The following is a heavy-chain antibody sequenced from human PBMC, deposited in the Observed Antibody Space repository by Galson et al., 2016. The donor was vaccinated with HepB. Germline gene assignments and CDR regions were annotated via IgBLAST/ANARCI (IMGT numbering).Heavy chain of an antibody. CDR1: GGTFSSYD. CDR2: IIPMFRTA. CDR3: ARVLDDLLSGYPQGYYYGMDV. Sequence: SVKVSCKASGGTFSSYDINWVRQAPGQGLEWMGGIIPMFRTAHYAQKFQGRVTITADESTSTAHMTMSSLRSEDTVVYYCARVLDDLLSGYPQGYYYGMDVWGQGTTVTVSS. V-gene: IGHV1-69*13. J-gene: IGHJ6*02. D-gene: IGHD3-9*01.